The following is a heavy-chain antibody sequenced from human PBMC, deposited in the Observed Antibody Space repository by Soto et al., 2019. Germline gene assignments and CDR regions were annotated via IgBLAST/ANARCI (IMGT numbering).Heavy chain of an antibody. V-gene: IGHV4-30-2*01. J-gene: IGHJ4*02. Sequence: QLQLQESGSGLVKPSQTLSLTCAVSGGSISSGGDSWSWIRQPPGKGLEWIGYIYHTGGTYYNPSLKSRVTISVDKAKHQFSLNLSSVTAADTAVYYCARERTAADFDYWGQGTLVTVSS. CDR3: ARERTAADFDY. CDR2: IYHTGGT. CDR1: GGSISSGGDS. D-gene: IGHD6-25*01.